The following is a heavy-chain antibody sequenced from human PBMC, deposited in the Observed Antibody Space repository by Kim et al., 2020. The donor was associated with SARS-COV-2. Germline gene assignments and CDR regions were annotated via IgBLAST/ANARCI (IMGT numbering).Heavy chain of an antibody. CDR1: GFTFSTYA. D-gene: IGHD6-6*01. CDR3: VKARVSDY. Sequence: GGSLRLSCSASGFTFSTYAMHWVRQAPGKGLEYVSAINNNGGSTYYADSVKGRFTISRDNSKNTLYLQMSSLRAEDTAVYYCVKARVSDYWGQG. V-gene: IGHV3-64D*09. J-gene: IGHJ4*02. CDR2: INNNGGST.